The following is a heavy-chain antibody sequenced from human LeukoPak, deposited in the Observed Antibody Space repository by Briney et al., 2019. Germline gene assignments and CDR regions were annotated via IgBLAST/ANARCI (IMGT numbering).Heavy chain of an antibody. CDR3: ARRKGVDTTMGIEVS. J-gene: IGHJ5*02. D-gene: IGHD5-18*01. V-gene: IGHV3-66*01. Sequence: PGGSLRLSCAASGFTVSSSYMSWVRQAPGKGLEWVSVIYSGGSTKYADSVKGRFTISRDNSKNTLYLQMNSLRVEDTAVYYCARRKGVDTTMGIEVSWGQGTRVTVSS. CDR1: GFTVSSSY. CDR2: IYSGGST.